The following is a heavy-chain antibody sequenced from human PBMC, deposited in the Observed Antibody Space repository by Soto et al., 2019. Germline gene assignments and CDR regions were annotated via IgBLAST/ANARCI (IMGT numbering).Heavy chain of an antibody. J-gene: IGHJ5*02. CDR1: GFTVSSNY. CDR2: IYSGGST. D-gene: IGHD3-22*01. CDR3: AREKSEYYYDSKPQGGWFDP. Sequence: PGGSLRLSCAASGFTVSSNYMSWVRQAPGKGLEWVSVIYSGGSTYYADSVKGRFTISRDNSKNTLYLQMNSLRAEDTAVYYCAREKSEYYYDSKPQGGWFDPWGQGTLVTVSS. V-gene: IGHV3-66*01.